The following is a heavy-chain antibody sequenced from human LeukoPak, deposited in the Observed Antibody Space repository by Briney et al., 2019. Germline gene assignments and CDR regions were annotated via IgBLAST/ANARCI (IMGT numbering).Heavy chain of an antibody. J-gene: IGHJ5*02. V-gene: IGHV4-59*01. D-gene: IGHD6-13*01. Sequence: SETLSLTCTVSGGSISNYYSTWIRQSPGKGLEWIGYIYKNGGTNYNPSLKSRVTISVDTSKNQFSLKLSSVTAADTAVYYCARALGIAAAGMGNWFDPWGQGTLVTVSS. CDR3: ARALGIAAAGMGNWFDP. CDR1: GGSISNYY. CDR2: IYKNGGT.